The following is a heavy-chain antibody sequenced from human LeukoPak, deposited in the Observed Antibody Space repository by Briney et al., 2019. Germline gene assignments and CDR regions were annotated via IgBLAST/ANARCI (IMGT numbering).Heavy chain of an antibody. V-gene: IGHV3-30*01. J-gene: IGHJ6*03. CDR1: GFTFSGYA. Sequence: TGRSLRLSCAASGFTFSGYAMRWVRQAPGKGLEWVSVISYDGSNKYYADSVKGRFTISRDNSKNTLYLQMNSQRAEDTAVYYCARSEHELFSYMDVWGKGTTVTVSS. D-gene: IGHD1-7*01. CDR3: ARSEHELFSYMDV. CDR2: ISYDGSNK.